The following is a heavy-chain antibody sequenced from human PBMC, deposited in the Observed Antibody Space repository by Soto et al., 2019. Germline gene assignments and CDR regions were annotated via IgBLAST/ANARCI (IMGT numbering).Heavy chain of an antibody. Sequence: SAKVSCKASRYTFTNDFLHWVRRAPGQGLEWMGWISPNNGDTSSAQKFQGRATMTRDTSINTAYMELSRLRSDDMAVYYCAKDRAKDQLLVSPDFDYWGQGTLVTVSS. CDR2: ISPNNGDT. CDR1: RYTFTNDF. CDR3: AKDRAKDQLLVSPDFDY. V-gene: IGHV1-2*02. D-gene: IGHD2-2*01. J-gene: IGHJ4*02.